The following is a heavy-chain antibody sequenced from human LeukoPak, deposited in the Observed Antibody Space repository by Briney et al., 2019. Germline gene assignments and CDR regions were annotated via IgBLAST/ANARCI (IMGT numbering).Heavy chain of an antibody. Sequence: SETLSLTCTVSGGSISSYYWSWIRQPPGKGLEWIGYSYYSGSTNYNPSLKSRVTISVDTSKNQFSLKLSSVTAADTAVYYCARVMGGYLDYWGQGTLVTVSS. CDR2: SYYSGST. CDR3: ARVMGGYLDY. J-gene: IGHJ4*02. V-gene: IGHV4-59*01. D-gene: IGHD2-8*01. CDR1: GGSISSYY.